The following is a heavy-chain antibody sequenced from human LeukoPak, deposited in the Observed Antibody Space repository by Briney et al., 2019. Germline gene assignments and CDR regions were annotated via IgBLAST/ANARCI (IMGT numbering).Heavy chain of an antibody. CDR1: GGSFSGYY. J-gene: IGHJ6*03. D-gene: IGHD6-19*01. Sequence: SETLSLTCAVYGGSFSGYYWSWIRQPPGKGLEWIGEINHGGSTNYNPSLKSRVTISVDTSKNQFSLKLSSVTAADTAVYYCARGYHSVAGTHFYYYYYYMDVWGKGTTVTVSS. CDR2: INHGGST. CDR3: ARGYHSVAGTHFYYYYYYMDV. V-gene: IGHV4-34*01.